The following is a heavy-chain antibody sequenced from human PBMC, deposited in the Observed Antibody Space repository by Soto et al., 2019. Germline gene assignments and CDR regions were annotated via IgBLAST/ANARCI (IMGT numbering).Heavy chain of an antibody. D-gene: IGHD3-3*01. J-gene: IGHJ4*02. CDR2: IYSGGST. CDR3: ARDRNYDFWSGCFAY. V-gene: IGHV3-66*01. CDR1: GFTVSSNY. Sequence: PGGSLRLSCAASGFTVSSNYMSWVRQAPGKGLEWVSVIYSGGSTYYADSVKGRFTISRDNSKNTLYLQMNSLRAEDTAVYYCARDRNYDFWSGCFAYWGQGTLVTVSS.